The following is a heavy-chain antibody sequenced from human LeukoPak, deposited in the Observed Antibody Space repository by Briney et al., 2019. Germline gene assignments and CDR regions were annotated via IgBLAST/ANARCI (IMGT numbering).Heavy chain of an antibody. Sequence: SETLSPTCTVSGGSISSYYWSWIRQPPGKGLEWIGYIYYSGSTNYNPSLKSRVTISVDTSKNQFSLKLSSVTAADTAVYYCAREVTPYLGFDYWGQGTLVTVSS. CDR2: IYYSGST. J-gene: IGHJ4*02. D-gene: IGHD2-21*02. CDR1: GGSISSYY. CDR3: AREVTPYLGFDY. V-gene: IGHV4-59*01.